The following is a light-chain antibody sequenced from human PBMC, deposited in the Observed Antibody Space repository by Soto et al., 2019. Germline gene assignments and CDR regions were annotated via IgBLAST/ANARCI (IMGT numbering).Light chain of an antibody. CDR2: DDN. CDR3: CSYAVTSTF. CDR1: SSDVGSYNL. V-gene: IGLV2-23*01. J-gene: IGLJ2*01. Sequence: QSALTQPASVSGSPGQSITISCTGNSSDVGSYNLVSWYQQHPGKAPKLIIYDDNKRPSGVSDLFSGSKSGNTASLTISGLRAEDEADYYCCSYAVTSTFFGGGTQLTVL.